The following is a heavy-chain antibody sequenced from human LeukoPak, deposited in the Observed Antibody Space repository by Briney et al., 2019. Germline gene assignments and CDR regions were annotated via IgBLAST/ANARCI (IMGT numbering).Heavy chain of an antibody. CDR1: GFTFSSYG. CDR3: ARDREVISFDY. J-gene: IGHJ4*02. D-gene: IGHD3-10*01. V-gene: IGHV3-21*01. CDR2: ISSSSSYI. Sequence: GGSLRLSCAASGFTFSSYGMHWVRQAPGKGLEWVSSISSSSSYIYYADSVKGRFTISRDNAKNSLYLQMNSLRAEDTAVYYCARDREVISFDYWGQGTLVTVSS.